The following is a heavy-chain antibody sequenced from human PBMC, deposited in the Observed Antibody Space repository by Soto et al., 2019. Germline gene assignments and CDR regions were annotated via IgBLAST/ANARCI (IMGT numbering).Heavy chain of an antibody. V-gene: IGHV1-18*01. Sequence: QVQLVQSGAEVKKPGASVKVSCKASGYTFTSYGISWVRQAPGQGLEWMGWISAYNGNTNYAQKLLGRVTMTTDTSTSTAYMELRSLRSDDTAVYYCARDNPYDSSGSSLQRWGQGTLVTVSS. CDR2: ISAYNGNT. CDR3: ARDNPYDSSGSSLQR. D-gene: IGHD3-22*01. J-gene: IGHJ1*01. CDR1: GYTFTSYG.